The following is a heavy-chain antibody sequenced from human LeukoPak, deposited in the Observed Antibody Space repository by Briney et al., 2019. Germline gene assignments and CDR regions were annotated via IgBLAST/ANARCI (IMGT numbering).Heavy chain of an antibody. Sequence: GGSLRLSCATSGFTFNRDVMSWVRQAPGKGLEWVSAISGSGGNTYYADSVKGRFTISRDNSKNTLYLQMNSLRAEDTAVYYCAKDLGIAAAWGGYGMDVWGQGTTVTVSS. J-gene: IGHJ6*02. V-gene: IGHV3-23*01. CDR3: AKDLGIAAAWGGYGMDV. CDR1: GFTFNRDV. CDR2: ISGSGGNT. D-gene: IGHD6-13*01.